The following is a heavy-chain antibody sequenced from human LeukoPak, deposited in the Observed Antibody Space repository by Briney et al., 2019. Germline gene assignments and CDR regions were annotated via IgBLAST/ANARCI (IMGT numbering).Heavy chain of an antibody. CDR2: INPNSGGT. D-gene: IGHD3-3*01. Sequence: ASVKVSCKASGYTFTGYYMHWVRQAPGQGLEWMGWINPNSGGTNYAQKFQGRVTMTRDTSISTAYMELSRLRSDDTAVYYCAREAYHDFWSGSWRSYYYMDVWGKGTTVTVSS. J-gene: IGHJ6*03. CDR3: AREAYHDFWSGSWRSYYYMDV. V-gene: IGHV1-2*02. CDR1: GYTFTGYY.